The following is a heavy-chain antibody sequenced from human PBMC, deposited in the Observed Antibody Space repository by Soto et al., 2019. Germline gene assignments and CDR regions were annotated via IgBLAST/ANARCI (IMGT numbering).Heavy chain of an antibody. J-gene: IGHJ4*02. CDR1: GGSFSGYH. V-gene: IGHV4-34*01. CDR2: INLSGSI. CDR3: ATFVGATTVTRGSPRDY. D-gene: IGHD4-4*01. Sequence: VQLQQWGAGLLKPSETLSLTCAVYGGSFSGYHWSWFRQPPGKGLEWIGEINLSGSINYNPSLKSRVTISVDTSKNQFSLNLSSVTAADTAVYYCATFVGATTVTRGSPRDYWGQGTLVTVSS.